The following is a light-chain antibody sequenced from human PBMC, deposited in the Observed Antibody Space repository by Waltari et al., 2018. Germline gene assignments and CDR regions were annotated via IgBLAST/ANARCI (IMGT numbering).Light chain of an antibody. CDR1: SSDVGAYNY. CDR3: SSYTSSSPFVV. J-gene: IGLJ2*01. Sequence: QSALTQPASVSESPGQSITISCAGTSSDVGAYNYVSWYQQHPGTAPKLMIYDVSKRPAGVSNRFSGSNSGHTASLTISGLQADEEADYYCSSYTSSSPFVVFGGGTKLTVL. V-gene: IGLV2-14*01. CDR2: DVS.